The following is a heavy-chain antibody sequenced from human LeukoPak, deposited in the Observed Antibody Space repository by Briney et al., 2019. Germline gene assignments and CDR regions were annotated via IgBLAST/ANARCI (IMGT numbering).Heavy chain of an antibody. J-gene: IGHJ5*02. Sequence: ASVKVSCKASGYTFTGYYMHWVRQAPGQGLEWMGRINPNSGGTNYAQKFQGRVTMTRDTSISTAYMELSRLRSDDTAVYYCARAFMVRVSINWFDPLGQGTLVSVSS. V-gene: IGHV1-2*06. CDR2: INPNSGGT. CDR3: ARAFMVRVSINWFDP. CDR1: GYTFTGYY. D-gene: IGHD3-10*01.